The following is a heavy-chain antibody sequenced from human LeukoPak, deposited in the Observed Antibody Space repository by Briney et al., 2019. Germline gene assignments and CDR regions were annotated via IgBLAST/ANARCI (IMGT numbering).Heavy chain of an antibody. CDR2: ISSSSSYI. V-gene: IGHV3-21*01. CDR3: ARVEREPTWTIAY. D-gene: IGHD1-26*01. CDR1: GFTFSSYS. Sequence: PGGSLRLSCAASGFTFSSYSMNWVRQAPGKGLEWVSSISSSSSYIYYADSVKGRFTISRDNAKNSLYLKMNSLRAEDTAVYYCARVEREPTWTIAYWGQGTLVTVSS. J-gene: IGHJ4*02.